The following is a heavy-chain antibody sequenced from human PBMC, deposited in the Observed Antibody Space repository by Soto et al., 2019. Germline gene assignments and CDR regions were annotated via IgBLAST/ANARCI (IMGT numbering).Heavy chain of an antibody. V-gene: IGHV1-18*01. Sequence: GGPVEGSSKAPRFTFNSQGICWVRQSPGKGLEWMGWISAYNGNTNYAQKLQGRVTMTTDTSTSTAYMELRSLRSDDTAVYYCARARKHSGSYYSGGDYWGQGTLVTVSS. CDR3: ARARKHSGSYYSGGDY. D-gene: IGHD1-26*01. CDR2: ISAYNGNT. J-gene: IGHJ4*02. CDR1: RFTFNSQG.